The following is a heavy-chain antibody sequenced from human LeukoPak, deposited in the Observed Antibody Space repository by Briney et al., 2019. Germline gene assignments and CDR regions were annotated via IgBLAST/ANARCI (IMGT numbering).Heavy chain of an antibody. CDR3: AREAQYYYDSSGPDY. Sequence: ASVKVSCKASGYTFTSYGISWVRQAPGQGLEWMGWISAYNGNTNYAQKLQGRVTMTTDTSTSTAYMELRSLRSDDTAVYYRAREAQYYYDSSGPDYWGQGTLVTVSS. CDR1: GYTFTSYG. J-gene: IGHJ4*02. D-gene: IGHD3-22*01. CDR2: ISAYNGNT. V-gene: IGHV1-18*01.